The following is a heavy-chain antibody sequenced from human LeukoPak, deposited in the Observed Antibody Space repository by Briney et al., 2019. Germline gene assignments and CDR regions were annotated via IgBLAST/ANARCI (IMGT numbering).Heavy chain of an antibody. D-gene: IGHD5-18*01. CDR3: ARDQAYSYGSGNAFDI. J-gene: IGHJ3*02. Sequence: KASETLSLTCTVSGGSISSSSYYWGWIRQPPGKGLEWIGSIYYSGSTYYNPSLKSRVTISVDTSKNQFALKLSSVTAADTAVYYCARDQAYSYGSGNAFDIWGQGKMVTVSS. V-gene: IGHV4-39*06. CDR2: IYYSGST. CDR1: GGSISSSSYY.